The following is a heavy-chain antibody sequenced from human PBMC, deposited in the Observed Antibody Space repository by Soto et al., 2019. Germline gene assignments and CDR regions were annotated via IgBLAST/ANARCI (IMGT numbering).Heavy chain of an antibody. D-gene: IGHD3-22*01. CDR3: ATDSYDGDSSGYDAFDI. CDR1: GYTFTSYD. CDR2: MNPNSGNT. J-gene: IGHJ3*02. Sequence: ASVKVSCKASGYTFTSYDINWVRQATGEGLEWMGWMNPNSGNTGHAQKFQGRVTLTSDTSISTASMELSSLRSEDTAVYYCATDSYDGDSSGYDAFDIWGQGTMVTVSS. V-gene: IGHV1-8*01.